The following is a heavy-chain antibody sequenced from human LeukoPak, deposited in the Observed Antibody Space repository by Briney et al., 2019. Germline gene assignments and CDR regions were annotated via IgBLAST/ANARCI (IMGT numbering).Heavy chain of an antibody. Sequence: SVKVSCKASGFTFTSSAVQWVRQARGQRLEWIGWIVVGSGNTNYAQKFQERVTITRDMSTSTAYMELSSLRSGDTAVYYCAATLTVTAGSSYYGMDVWGQGTTVTVSS. CDR1: GFTFTSSA. CDR3: AATLTVTAGSSYYGMDV. J-gene: IGHJ6*02. CDR2: IVVGSGNT. V-gene: IGHV1-58*01. D-gene: IGHD4-17*01.